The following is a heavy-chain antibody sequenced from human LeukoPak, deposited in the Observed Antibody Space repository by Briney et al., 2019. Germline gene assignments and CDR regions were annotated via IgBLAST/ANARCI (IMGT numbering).Heavy chain of an antibody. CDR3: ARGSRRFGELLGS. V-gene: IGHV1-69*05. CDR2: IIPIFGTA. D-gene: IGHD3-10*01. J-gene: IGHJ5*02. Sequence: SVKVSCKASGGTFSSYAISWVRQAPGQGLEWMGRIIPIFGTANYAQKFQGRVTITTDESTSTAYMELSSLRSEDPAVYYCARGSRRFGELLGSWGQGTLVTVSS. CDR1: GGTFSSYA.